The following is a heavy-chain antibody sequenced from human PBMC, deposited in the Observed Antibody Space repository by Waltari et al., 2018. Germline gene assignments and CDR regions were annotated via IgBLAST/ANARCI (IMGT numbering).Heavy chain of an antibody. J-gene: IGHJ4*02. CDR3: ARGSGYFFDY. CDR1: AFTFSSYA. CDR2: VGSGGST. V-gene: IGHV3-23*01. D-gene: IGHD1-1*01. Sequence: EVQLLESGGGLVQPGGSLRLSCAASAFTFSSYAMRWVRQAPGKGLGWVATVGSGGSTYYADSVKGRFTISKDSPQNTLYLQMSSLRAEDTAVYYCARGSGYFFDYWGQGTLVTVS.